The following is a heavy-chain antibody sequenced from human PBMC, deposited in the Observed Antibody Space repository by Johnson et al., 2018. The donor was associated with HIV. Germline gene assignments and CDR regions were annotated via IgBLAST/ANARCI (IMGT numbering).Heavy chain of an antibody. D-gene: IGHD3-22*01. V-gene: IGHV3-9*01. Sequence: VESGGIVVQPGGSLRLSCAASGFTFDDYAMHWVRQAPGKGLEWVSGISWNSGSIGYADSVKGRFTISRDNSKNTLYLQMNSLRAEDTAVYYCAKEGSGYFHAFDIWGQGTMVTVSS. CDR1: GFTFDDYA. CDR3: AKEGSGYFHAFDI. CDR2: ISWNSGSI. J-gene: IGHJ3*02.